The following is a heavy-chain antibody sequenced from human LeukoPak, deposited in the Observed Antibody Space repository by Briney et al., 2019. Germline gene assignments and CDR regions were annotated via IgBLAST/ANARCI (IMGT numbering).Heavy chain of an antibody. J-gene: IGHJ4*02. CDR1: GLTFSSSW. CDR3: AKSYNGYESRPDY. D-gene: IGHD5-12*01. Sequence: GGSLRLSCAVSGLTFSSSWMDWVRQAPGKGLEWVSSISNSGGRTFYTDSVKGRFTISRDNSKITLYLQMNSLRAEDTAVYYCAKSYNGYESRPDYWGQGTLVTVSS. CDR2: ISNSGGRT. V-gene: IGHV3-23*01.